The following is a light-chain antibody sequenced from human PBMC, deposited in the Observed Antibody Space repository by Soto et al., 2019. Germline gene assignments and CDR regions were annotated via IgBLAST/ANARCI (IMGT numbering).Light chain of an antibody. CDR3: QRYNTYPLT. Sequence: DIQMTQSPSSLSASVGYRVTITCQASHDIKKYLNWYQQKAHKVPKLLIHDASTLATGVPSRFTGSGSGTDFTLTISSLQPDDSATYYCQRYNTYPLTFGGGTKVDIK. CDR1: HDIKKY. J-gene: IGKJ4*01. CDR2: DAS. V-gene: IGKV1-33*01.